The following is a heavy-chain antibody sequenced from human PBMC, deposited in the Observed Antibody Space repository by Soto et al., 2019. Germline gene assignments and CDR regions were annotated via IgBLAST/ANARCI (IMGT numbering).Heavy chain of an antibody. V-gene: IGHV3-30-3*01. CDR1: GFTFSSYA. CDR2: ISYDGSNK. D-gene: IGHD2-2*01. CDR3: ASTKIRKDSWGYDMDV. Sequence: GGSLRLFCAASGFTFSSYAMHWVRQAPGKGLEWVAVISYDGSNKYYADSVKGRFTISRDNSKNTLYLQMNSLRAEDTAVYYCASTKIRKDSWGYDMDVWGQGTTVTGS. J-gene: IGHJ6*02.